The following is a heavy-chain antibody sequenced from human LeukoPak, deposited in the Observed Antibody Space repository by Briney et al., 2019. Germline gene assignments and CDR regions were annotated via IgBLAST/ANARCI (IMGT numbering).Heavy chain of an antibody. J-gene: IGHJ6*02. CDR2: IYSGGST. CDR3: ARYSSSSYYYYGMDV. CDR1: GVTVSSNY. Sequence: GGSLRLSCAASGVTVSSNYMSWVRQAPGKGLEWVSVIYSGGSTYYADSVKGRFTISRDNSKNTLYLQMNSLRAQDTAVYYCARYSSSSYYYYGMDVWGQGTTVTVSS. D-gene: IGHD6-6*01. V-gene: IGHV3-53*01.